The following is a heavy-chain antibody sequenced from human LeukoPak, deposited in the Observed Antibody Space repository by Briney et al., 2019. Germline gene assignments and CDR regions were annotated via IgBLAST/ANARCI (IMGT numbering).Heavy chain of an antibody. CDR3: ARDSNYYDSSGYYSWFDP. D-gene: IGHD3-22*01. CDR1: GGSIRSGGYY. CDR2: IHYSGST. Sequence: SQTPSLTCTVSGGSIRSGGYYWSWVRQHPGKGLEWIGYIHYSGSTYYNPSLKSRVTISVDTSKNQFSLKLSSVTAADTAVYYCARDSNYYDSSGYYSWFDPWGQGTLVTVSS. V-gene: IGHV4-31*03. J-gene: IGHJ5*02.